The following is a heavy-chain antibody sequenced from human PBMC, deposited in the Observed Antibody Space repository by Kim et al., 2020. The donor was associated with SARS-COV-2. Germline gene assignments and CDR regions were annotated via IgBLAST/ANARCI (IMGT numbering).Heavy chain of an antibody. J-gene: IGHJ4*02. CDR2: IYPGDSDT. V-gene: IGHV5-51*01. D-gene: IGHD4-17*01. CDR3: ARRSTVTTSPDY. CDR1: GYTFTSYW. Sequence: GESLKISCKASGYTFTSYWIAWVRQMPGKGLEWMGVIYPGDSDTRYSPSFQGQVTISADKSISGAYLQWSSLKASDTAMYYCARRSTVTTSPDYWGQGTLVTVSS.